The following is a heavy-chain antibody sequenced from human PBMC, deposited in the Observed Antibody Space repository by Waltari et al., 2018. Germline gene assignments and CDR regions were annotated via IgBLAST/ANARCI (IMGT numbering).Heavy chain of an antibody. CDR1: GFTFFSSS. Sequence: SLRLSFSTPGFTFFSSSLSWVRPAPGKGLEWVSAISGSGGSTYYADSVKGRFTISRDNSKNTLYLQMNSLRAEDTAVYYCAKAPFCGGCAFDIWGQGTMVTVSS. V-gene: IGHV3-23*01. CDR2: ISGSGGST. J-gene: IGHJ3*02. CDR3: AKAPFCGGCAFDI. D-gene: IGHD3-3*01.